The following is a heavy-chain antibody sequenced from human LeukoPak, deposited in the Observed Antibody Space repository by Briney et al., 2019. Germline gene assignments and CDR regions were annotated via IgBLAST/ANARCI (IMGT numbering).Heavy chain of an antibody. CDR2: INPTGGST. CDR3: ARDYYYGSGSYVIEGWFDP. J-gene: IGHJ5*02. V-gene: IGHV1-46*01. Sequence: ASVKVSCKASGYTFTSYYMHWVRQAPGQGLEWMGLINPTGGSTGYAQKFQGRVTMTGDMSTSTDYMELSSLRSDDTAVYYCARDYYYGSGSYVIEGWFDPWGQGTLVTVSS. CDR1: GYTFTSYY. D-gene: IGHD3-10*01.